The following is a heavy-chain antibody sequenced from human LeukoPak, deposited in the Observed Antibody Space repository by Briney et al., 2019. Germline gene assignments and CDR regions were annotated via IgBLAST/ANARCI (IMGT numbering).Heavy chain of an antibody. J-gene: IGHJ5*02. D-gene: IGHD2-15*01. V-gene: IGHV4-34*01. CDR3: ARGGIVVVAAMSWFDP. Sequence: SETLSLTCAVYGESVSGYYWNWIRQPPGKGLEWIGEINHSGSTNYNPSLKSRVTISVDTSKNQFSLKLSSVTAADTAVYYCARGGIVVVAAMSWFDPWGQGTLVTVSS. CDR2: INHSGST. CDR1: GESVSGYY.